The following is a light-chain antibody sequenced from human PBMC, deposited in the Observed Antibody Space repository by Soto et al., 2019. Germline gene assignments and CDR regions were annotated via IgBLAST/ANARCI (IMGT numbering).Light chain of an antibody. CDR3: QFYDSSMSGYVV. CDR2: GNS. Sequence: QSVLTQPPSVSGAPGQRVTISGTGSSSNIGAGYDVHWYQQLPGTAPKLIIYGNSNRPSGVPDRFSGSKSGTSASLAITGLQAEDEADYYCQFYDSSMSGYVVFGGGTKVTVL. CDR1: SSNIGAGYD. J-gene: IGLJ2*01. V-gene: IGLV1-40*01.